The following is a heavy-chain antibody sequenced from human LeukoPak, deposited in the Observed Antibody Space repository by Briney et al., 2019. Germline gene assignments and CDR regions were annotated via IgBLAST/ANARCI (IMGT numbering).Heavy chain of an antibody. CDR1: GGTFSSYA. J-gene: IGHJ4*02. V-gene: IGHV1-18*01. D-gene: IGHD6-13*01. CDR3: ARDRSSWLNSDY. Sequence: ASVKVSCKASGGTFSSYAISWVRQAPGQGLEWMGWISAHNGNTNYAQKLQGRVTMTTDTSTSTAYMELRSLRSDDTAVYYCARDRSSWLNSDYWGQGTLVTVSS. CDR2: ISAHNGNT.